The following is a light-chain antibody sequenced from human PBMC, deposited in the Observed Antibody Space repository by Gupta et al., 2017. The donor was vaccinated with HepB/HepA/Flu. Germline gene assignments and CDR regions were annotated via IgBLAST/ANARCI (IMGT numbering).Light chain of an antibody. Sequence: QSALTQPASVSGSPGQSLTISCTGTSSDVGGYNYVSWYQQHPGKVPKLMIYDVSNRPSGVSNRFSGSKSGNTASLTISGLQAEDEADYYCSSYTSSSTLVVFGGGTKLTVL. CDR1: SSDVGGYNY. J-gene: IGLJ2*01. V-gene: IGLV2-14*01. CDR2: DVS. CDR3: SSYTSSSTLVV.